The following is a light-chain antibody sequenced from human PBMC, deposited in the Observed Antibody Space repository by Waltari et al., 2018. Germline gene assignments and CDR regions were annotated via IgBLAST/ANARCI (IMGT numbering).Light chain of an antibody. CDR2: KAS. V-gene: IGKV1-5*03. CDR1: QSINNW. Sequence: IQMTQSPSTLSASVGDRVSITCRASQSINNWLAWYQQKSGKAPKLLLYKASSLESGVPARFSGSGYGTEFTLTISGLQADDFATYYCQQYTGYSYTFGQGTKLEIK. J-gene: IGKJ2*01. CDR3: QQYTGYSYT.